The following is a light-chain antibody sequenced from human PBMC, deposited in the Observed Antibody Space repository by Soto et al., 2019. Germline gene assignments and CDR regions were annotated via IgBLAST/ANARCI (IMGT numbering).Light chain of an antibody. V-gene: IGKV3-20*01. J-gene: IGKJ2*01. CDR3: QQFGTSPPKT. CDR1: ERVSSSY. CDR2: ATS. Sequence: VLTQSPDTLSLSPGERATLSCRASERVSSSYLAWYQQKFGQAPRLLLSATSRRAASIPDRFSGSGSGTDFTLTINRVEPEDFGVYYCQQFGTSPPKTFGQGTKLEI.